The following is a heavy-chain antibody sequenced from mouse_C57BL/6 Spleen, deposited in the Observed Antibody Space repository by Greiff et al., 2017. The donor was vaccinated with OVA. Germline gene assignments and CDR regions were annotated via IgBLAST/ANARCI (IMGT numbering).Heavy chain of an antibody. CDR1: GYSFTDYN. J-gene: IGHJ4*01. V-gene: IGHV1-39*01. Sequence: VQLQQSGPELAKPGASVKISCKASGYSFTDYNMNWVKQRNGKSLEWIGVINPKYGITSYNQKFKGKATITVDQSSSTAYMQLNSLTSEDSAVYFCARGRLGGKCAMDYCGQGTTVTVSS. CDR2: INPKYGIT. D-gene: IGHD1-3*01. CDR3: ARGRLGGKCAMDY.